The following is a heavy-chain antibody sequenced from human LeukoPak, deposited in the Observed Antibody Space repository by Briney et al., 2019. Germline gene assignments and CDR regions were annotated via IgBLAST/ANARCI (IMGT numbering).Heavy chain of an antibody. CDR1: GGSISSYY. CDR2: ISYSGST. J-gene: IGHJ6*03. CDR3: ARDYDFWSGYPYYMDV. V-gene: IGHV4-59*12. Sequence: SETLSLTCTVSGGSISSYYWSWIRQPPGKGLEWIGYISYSGSTYYNPSLKSRVTISVDTSKNQFSLKLSSMTAADTAVYYCARDYDFWSGYPYYMDVWGKGTTVTVSS. D-gene: IGHD3-3*01.